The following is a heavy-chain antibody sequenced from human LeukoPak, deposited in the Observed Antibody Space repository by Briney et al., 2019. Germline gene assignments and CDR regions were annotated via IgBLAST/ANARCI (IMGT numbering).Heavy chain of an antibody. D-gene: IGHD3-22*01. CDR3: ARRDCDSIKCRGSNWFDP. CDR2: ISKSGSTI. Sequence: GGSLRLSCAVSGFTFDSYSMNWVRQAPGKGLEWVPYISKSGSTIYYADSVKGRFTISRDNAKNLLYLQMNSLRAEDTAVYYCARRDCDSIKCRGSNWFDPWGQGTLVTVSS. V-gene: IGHV3-48*01. J-gene: IGHJ5*02. CDR1: GFTFDSYS.